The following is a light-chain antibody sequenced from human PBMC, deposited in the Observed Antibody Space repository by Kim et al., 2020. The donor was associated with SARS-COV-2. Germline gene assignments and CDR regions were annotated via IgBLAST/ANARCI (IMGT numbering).Light chain of an antibody. Sequence: DIQMTQSPSSLSASIGDRVTITCRASQIIGRYLNWYQQIPGKAPKPLIYAASSLQSGVPSRFSGSGSGTDFTLTISSLQLEDFTTYYCLQSYITPWTFGQGTKVDIK. CDR1: QIIGRY. CDR3: LQSYITPWT. J-gene: IGKJ1*01. CDR2: AAS. V-gene: IGKV1-39*01.